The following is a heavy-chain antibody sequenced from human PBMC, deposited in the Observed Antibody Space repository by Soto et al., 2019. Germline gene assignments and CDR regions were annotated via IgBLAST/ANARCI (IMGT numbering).Heavy chain of an antibody. CDR2: ISGSGGST. CDR3: ANRLRYSSGREAD. D-gene: IGHD6-19*01. Sequence: EVQLLASGGGLVQPGGSLRLSCAASGFTFSSYAMSWVRQAPGKGLEWVSAISGSGGSTYYADSVKGRFTISRDNSKNTLYLQMNSLRAEDTAVYYCANRLRYSSGREADWGQGTLVTVSS. CDR1: GFTFSSYA. J-gene: IGHJ4*02. V-gene: IGHV3-23*01.